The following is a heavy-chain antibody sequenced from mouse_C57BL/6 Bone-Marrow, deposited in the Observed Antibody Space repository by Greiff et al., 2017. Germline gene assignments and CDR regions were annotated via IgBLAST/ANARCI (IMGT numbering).Heavy chain of an antibody. Sequence: QVQLQQSGAELARPGASVKLSCKASGYTFTSYGISWVKQRTGQGLEWIGEIYPRSGNTYYNEKFKGKATLTADKSSSTAYMELRSLTSEDSAVXFCARSAGSSFYFDYWGQGTTLTVSS. CDR1: GYTFTSYG. CDR3: ARSAGSSFYFDY. D-gene: IGHD1-1*01. CDR2: IYPRSGNT. J-gene: IGHJ2*01. V-gene: IGHV1-81*01.